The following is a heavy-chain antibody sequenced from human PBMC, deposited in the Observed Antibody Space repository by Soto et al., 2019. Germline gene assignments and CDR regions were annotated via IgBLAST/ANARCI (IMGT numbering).Heavy chain of an antibody. Sequence: SETLSLTCTVSGGSVSSGSYYWSWIRQPPGKGLEWIGYIYYSGSTNYNPSLKSRVTISVDTSKNQFSLKLSSVTAADTAVYYCARVGRDDYGGNLLGHWGQGTLVTVSS. CDR2: IYYSGST. CDR1: GGSVSSGSYY. J-gene: IGHJ4*02. V-gene: IGHV4-61*01. D-gene: IGHD4-17*01. CDR3: ARVGRDDYGGNLLGH.